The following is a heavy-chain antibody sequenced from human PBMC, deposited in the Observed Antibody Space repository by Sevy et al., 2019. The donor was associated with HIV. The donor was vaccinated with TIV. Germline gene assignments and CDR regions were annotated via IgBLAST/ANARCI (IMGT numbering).Heavy chain of an antibody. CDR2: IRFDASTK. V-gene: IGHV3-30*02. CDR3: AKDLTGRYTSSSGDFDY. D-gene: IGHD6-6*01. CDR1: GFTFSNYS. J-gene: IGHJ4*02. Sequence: GGSLRLSCAASGFTFSNYSMHWVRQAPGKGLEWVALIRFDASTKYYKDSVKGRFTVSRDNAKNILYMQMNSLRPEDTAVYYCAKDLTGRYTSSSGDFDYWGQGTLVTVSS.